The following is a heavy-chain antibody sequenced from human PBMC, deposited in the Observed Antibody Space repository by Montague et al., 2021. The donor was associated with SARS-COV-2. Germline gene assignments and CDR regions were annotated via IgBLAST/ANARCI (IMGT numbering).Heavy chain of an antibody. Sequence: SLRLSCAASGFTFSSYSMNWVRQAPGKGLEWVSSISSSSSYIYYADSVKGRLTISRDNAKNSLYLQMNSLRAEDTAVYYCAREAYCSGGSCYSYYYYYGMDVWGQGTTVTVSS. J-gene: IGHJ6*02. CDR3: AREAYCSGGSCYSYYYYYGMDV. CDR2: ISSSSSYI. CDR1: GFTFSSYS. V-gene: IGHV3-21*01. D-gene: IGHD2-15*01.